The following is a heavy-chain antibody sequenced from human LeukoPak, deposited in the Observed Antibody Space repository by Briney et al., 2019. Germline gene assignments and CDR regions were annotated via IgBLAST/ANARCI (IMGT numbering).Heavy chain of an antibody. J-gene: IGHJ4*02. CDR1: GFTFSSYS. CDR2: NSGGGSTI. D-gene: IGHD3-16*01. CDR3: ARGVWVRHFDH. Sequence: GGSLRLSCAASGFTFSSYSMNWVRQAPGKGLEWLSYNSGGGSTIYYADSVKGRFTIFRDNAKNSLYLQMNSLRAEDTALYSCARGVWVRHFDHWDQGALVTVSS. V-gene: IGHV3-48*04.